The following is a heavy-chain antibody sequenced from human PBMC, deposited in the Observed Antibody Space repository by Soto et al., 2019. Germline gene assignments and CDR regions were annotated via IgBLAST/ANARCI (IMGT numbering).Heavy chain of an antibody. J-gene: IGHJ4*02. Sequence: PSETLSLTCAVYGGSFSGYYWSWIRQPPGKGLEWIGEINHSGSTNYNPSLKSRVTISVDTSKNQFSLKLSSVTAADTAVYYCARVGYDFWSGYYYYEDYWGQGTLVTVSS. CDR3: ARVGYDFWSGYYYYEDY. D-gene: IGHD3-3*01. CDR1: GGSFSGYY. V-gene: IGHV4-34*01. CDR2: INHSGST.